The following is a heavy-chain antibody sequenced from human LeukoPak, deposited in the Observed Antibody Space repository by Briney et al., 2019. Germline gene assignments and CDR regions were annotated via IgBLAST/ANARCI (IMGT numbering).Heavy chain of an antibody. Sequence: SETLSLTCAVYGGSFSGYYWSWIRQPPGKGLEWIGEINHSGSTNYNPSLKSRVTISVDRSKNQFSLKLSSVTAADTAVYYCARGGQGVRGVIRGYYMDVWGKGTTVTVSS. CDR1: GGSFSGYY. J-gene: IGHJ6*03. CDR3: ARGGQGVRGVIRGYYMDV. D-gene: IGHD3-10*01. V-gene: IGHV4-34*01. CDR2: INHSGST.